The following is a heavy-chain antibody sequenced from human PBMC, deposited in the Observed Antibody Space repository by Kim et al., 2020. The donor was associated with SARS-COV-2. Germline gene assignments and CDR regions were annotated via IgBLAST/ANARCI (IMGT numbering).Heavy chain of an antibody. V-gene: IGHV4-59*01. J-gene: IGHJ5*02. Sequence: SETLSLTCTVSGGSISSSYWCWIRQPPGQGLEWIGYSYYSGSTNYNPSLKSRVTISVDTSKNQISLKLSPVTAADTAVYYCARGRGDYGDGWFDPWGQGALVTVAS. CDR3: ARGRGDYGDGWFDP. CDR2: SYYSGST. CDR1: GGSISSSY. D-gene: IGHD4-17*01.